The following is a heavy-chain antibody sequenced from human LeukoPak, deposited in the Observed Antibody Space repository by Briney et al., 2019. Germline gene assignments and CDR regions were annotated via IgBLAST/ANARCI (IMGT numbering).Heavy chain of an antibody. CDR1: GGSISSYY. Sequence: SETLSLTCTVSGGSISSYYWSWIRQPAGKGLERIGRIYTSGSTNYNPSLKSRVTMSVDTSKNQFSLKLSSVTAADTAVYYCAGYCSSTSCYIRYYGMDVWGQGTTVTVSS. D-gene: IGHD2-2*02. V-gene: IGHV4-59*10. J-gene: IGHJ6*02. CDR3: AGYCSSTSCYIRYYGMDV. CDR2: IYTSGST.